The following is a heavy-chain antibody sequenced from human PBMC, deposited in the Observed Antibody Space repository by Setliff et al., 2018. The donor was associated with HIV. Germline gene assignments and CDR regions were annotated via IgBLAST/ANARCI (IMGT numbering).Heavy chain of an antibody. CDR1: GFTFNSYG. CDR2: IWNDGSDK. V-gene: IGHV3-33*01. CDR3: ATGHYDYWNGYSARGPLDY. J-gene: IGHJ4*01. Sequence: LRLSCTASGFTFNSYGMHWVRQAPGKGLEWVAVIWNDGSDKYYGNSVKGRFTVSRDNPRKTLYLQMSSLRVEDTAVYYCATGHYDYWNGYSARGPLDYWGHGTLVTVSS. D-gene: IGHD3-16*01.